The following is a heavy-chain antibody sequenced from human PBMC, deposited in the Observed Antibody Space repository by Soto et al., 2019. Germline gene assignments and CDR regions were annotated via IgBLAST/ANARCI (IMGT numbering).Heavy chain of an antibody. J-gene: IGHJ4*02. V-gene: IGHV4-59*01. CDR1: GGSISSFY. CDR2: IYYSGNT. Sequence: SETLSLTCTVSGGSISSFYWSWIRQPPGKGPEWIGYIYYSGNTKYNPSLESRVSISVDTSRSQFSLYLTSVTAADAAVYYCAGGDVPYYFDFWGQGTLVTVSS. D-gene: IGHD2-2*01. CDR3: AGGDVPYYFDF.